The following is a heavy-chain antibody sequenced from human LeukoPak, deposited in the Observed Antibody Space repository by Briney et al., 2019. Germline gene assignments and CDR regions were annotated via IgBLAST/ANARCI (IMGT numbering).Heavy chain of an antibody. CDR2: ISGSGGST. Sequence: GGSLRLSCAASGFTFSSYAMSWVRQAPGKGLEWVSAISGSGGSTYYADSVKGRFTTSRDNSKNTLYLQMNSLRAEDTAVYYCAHGYSYGYSYFDYWGQGTLVTVSS. J-gene: IGHJ4*02. CDR1: GFTFSSYA. V-gene: IGHV3-23*01. D-gene: IGHD5-18*01. CDR3: AHGYSYGYSYFDY.